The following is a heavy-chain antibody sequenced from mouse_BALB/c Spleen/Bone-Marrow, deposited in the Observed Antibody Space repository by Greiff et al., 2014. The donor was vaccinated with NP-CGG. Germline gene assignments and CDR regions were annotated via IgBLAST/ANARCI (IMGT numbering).Heavy chain of an antibody. Sequence: VQLKESGTVLARPGASVKMSCKASGYTFTSYWMHWVKQRPGQGLEWIGAIYPGNSDTSYNQKFKGKAKLTAVTSTSTAYMELSSLTNKDSAVYYCARYYYRFSAWFAYWGQGTLVTVSA. D-gene: IGHD2-14*01. CDR1: GYTFTSYW. CDR2: IYPGNSDT. V-gene: IGHV1-5*01. J-gene: IGHJ3*01. CDR3: ARYYYRFSAWFAY.